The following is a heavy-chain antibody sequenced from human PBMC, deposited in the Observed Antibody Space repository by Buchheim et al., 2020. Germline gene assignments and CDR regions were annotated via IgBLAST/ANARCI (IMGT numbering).Heavy chain of an antibody. D-gene: IGHD6-13*01. J-gene: IGHJ4*02. CDR2: IWYDGSNK. CDR1: GFTFSSYG. CDR3: ARASGLWGAAAGTLDY. V-gene: IGHV3-33*01. Sequence: QVQLVESGGGVVQPGRSLRLSCAASGFTFSSYGMHWVRQAPGKGLEWVAVIWYDGSNKYYADSVKGRFTISRDNSKNTLYLQMNSLRAEDTAVYYCARASGLWGAAAGTLDYWGQGTL.